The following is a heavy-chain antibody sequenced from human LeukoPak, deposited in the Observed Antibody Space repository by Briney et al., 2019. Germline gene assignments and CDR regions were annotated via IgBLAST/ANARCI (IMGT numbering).Heavy chain of an antibody. J-gene: IGHJ5*02. D-gene: IGHD2-2*02. V-gene: IGHV1-46*01. CDR1: GYTFTSYY. CDR3: ARGAGFCSSTSCYIREALNWFDP. Sequence: ASVKVSCKASGYTFTSYYTHWVRQAPGQGLEWMGIINPSGGSTSYAQKFQGRVTMTRDTSTSTVYMELSSLRSEDTAVYYCARGAGFCSSTSCYIREALNWFDPWGQGTLVTVSS. CDR2: INPSGGST.